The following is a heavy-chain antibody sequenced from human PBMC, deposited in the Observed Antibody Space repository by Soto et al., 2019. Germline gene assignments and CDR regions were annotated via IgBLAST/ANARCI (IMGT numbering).Heavy chain of an antibody. CDR2: ISPSTSHI. CDR3: SGCSGGACHQNYGMYL. D-gene: IGHD2-15*01. V-gene: IGHV3-21*01. J-gene: IGHJ6*02. CDR1: KFTFSSCT. Sequence: PGGSLRLSCAVSKFTFSSCTLNWVRQAPGKGLEWVSSISPSTSHIYYADSVKGRFTISRDNAKNSLFLQMNSLRADDTAVYYCSGCSGGACHQNYGMYLRGQRTTVTVSS.